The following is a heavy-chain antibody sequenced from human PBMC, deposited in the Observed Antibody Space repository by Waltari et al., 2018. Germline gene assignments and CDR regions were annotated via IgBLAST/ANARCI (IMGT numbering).Heavy chain of an antibody. Sequence: EVQLVESGGHLIQPGGSLLLSCAASSFTVRSYYMNWVRQAPGKGLEWVSMLYHAGNTYYADSVKGRFTFSRDNSKNTLYLQMNSLRAEDTAVYYCARGNTKYGMDVWGQGTTVTVSS. CDR1: SFTVRSYY. CDR2: LYHAGNT. D-gene: IGHD3-10*01. CDR3: ARGNTKYGMDV. V-gene: IGHV3-53*01. J-gene: IGHJ6*02.